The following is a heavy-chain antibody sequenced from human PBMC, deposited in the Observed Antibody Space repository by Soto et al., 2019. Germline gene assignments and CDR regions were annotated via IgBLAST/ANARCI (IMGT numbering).Heavy chain of an antibody. D-gene: IGHD3-16*01. J-gene: IGHJ3*02. CDR3: ARVPGGDAFDS. CDR2: INHSGST. Sequence: ERLSLTCAVYGGSFGGYYGGWVPQPPGKGLEWIGEINHSGSTTYNPSLKSRGTISVDTYKNPFSLKLSSVTAADTAVYYFARVPGGDAFDSWCQGKNVTVS. V-gene: IGHV4-34*01. CDR1: GGSFGGYY.